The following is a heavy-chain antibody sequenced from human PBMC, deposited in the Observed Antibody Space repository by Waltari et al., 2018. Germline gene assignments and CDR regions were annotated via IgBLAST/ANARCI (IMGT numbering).Heavy chain of an antibody. CDR2: IYYSGST. CDR1: GGSISSSSYY. V-gene: IGHV4-39*07. Sequence: QLQLQESGPGLVKPSETLSLTCTVSGGSISSSSYYWGWIRQPPGKGLEWIGSIYYSGSTYYNPSLKSRVTISVDTSKNQFSLKLSSVTAADTAVYYCASLHDYGSPKPFSYWGQGTLVTVSS. CDR3: ASLHDYGSPKPFSY. J-gene: IGHJ4*02. D-gene: IGHD4-17*01.